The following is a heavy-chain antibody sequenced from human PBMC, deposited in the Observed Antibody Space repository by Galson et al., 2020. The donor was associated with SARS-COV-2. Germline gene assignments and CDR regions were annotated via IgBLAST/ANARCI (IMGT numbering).Heavy chain of an antibody. CDR1: GGTFSSYA. V-gene: IGHV1-69*05. D-gene: IGHD2-2*01. CDR2: IIPIFGTA. J-gene: IGHJ6*03. Sequence: ASVTVSCKASGGTFSSYAISWVRQAPGQGLEWMGGIIPIFGTANYAQKFQGRVTITTDESTSTAYMELSSLRSEDTAVYYCARADIVVVPAAKERDVYYYYMDVWGKGTTVTVSS. CDR3: ARADIVVVPAAKERDVYYYYMDV.